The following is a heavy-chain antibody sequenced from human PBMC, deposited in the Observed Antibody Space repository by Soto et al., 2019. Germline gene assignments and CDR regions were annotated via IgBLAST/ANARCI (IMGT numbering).Heavy chain of an antibody. Sequence: RLSCTASGFTFSDSWMTWVRQAPGKGLEWVARIKPDESEKKYADSVKGRFSISRDNAKNSMYLQMDSLRGEDTAVYYCVRGGSNSASRGPRSLVTV. D-gene: IGHD4-4*01. J-gene: IGHJ4*02. CDR3: VRGGSNSAS. CDR2: IKPDESEK. CDR1: GFTFSDSW. V-gene: IGHV3-7*01.